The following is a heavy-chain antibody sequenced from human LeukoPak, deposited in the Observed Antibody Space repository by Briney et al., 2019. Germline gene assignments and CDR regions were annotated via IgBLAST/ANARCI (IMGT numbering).Heavy chain of an antibody. Sequence: GGSLRLSCTASRLTFGDYAMSWVRQAPGKGLEWVSFIRSKAYGGTTEYAASVKGRFIISRDDSKSIAYLQTNSLKTEDTAVYYCSRVRYCSGRSCYFGAFDIWGQGTMVTVSS. CDR3: SRVRYCSGRSCYFGAFDI. CDR1: RLTFGDYA. CDR2: IRSKAYGGTT. J-gene: IGHJ3*02. D-gene: IGHD2-15*01. V-gene: IGHV3-49*04.